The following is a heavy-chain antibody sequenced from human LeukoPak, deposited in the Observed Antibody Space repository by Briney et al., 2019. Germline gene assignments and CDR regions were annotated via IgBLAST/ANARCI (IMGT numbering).Heavy chain of an antibody. V-gene: IGHV3-21*01. CDR3: ARDRIAARLYFDY. CDR2: ISSSSSYI. CDR1: GFTFSSYS. Sequence: PGGSLRLSCAAPGFTFSSYSMKWVRQAPGKGLEWVSSISSSSSYIYYADSVKGRFTISRDNAKNSLYLQMNSLRAEDTAVYYCARDRIAARLYFDYWGQGTLVTVSS. J-gene: IGHJ4*02. D-gene: IGHD6-6*01.